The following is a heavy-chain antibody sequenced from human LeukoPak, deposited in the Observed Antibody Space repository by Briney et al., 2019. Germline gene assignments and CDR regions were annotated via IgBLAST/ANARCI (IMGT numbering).Heavy chain of an antibody. D-gene: IGHD2-2*02. Sequence: WVRQHPGKGLEWIGYIYYSGSTYYNPSLKSRVTISLDTSKDHFSLKLSSVTAADTALYYCARGQLSAIPYYYSYGMDVWGPGTTVTVSS. V-gene: IGHV4-31*02. CDR3: ARGQLSAIPYYYSYGMDV. J-gene: IGHJ6*02. CDR2: IYYSGST.